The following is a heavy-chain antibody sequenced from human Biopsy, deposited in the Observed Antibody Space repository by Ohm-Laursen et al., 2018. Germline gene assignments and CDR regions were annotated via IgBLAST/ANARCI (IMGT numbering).Heavy chain of an antibody. V-gene: IGHV3-48*03. CDR3: ARLNSGTYDASDL. J-gene: IGHJ3*01. D-gene: IGHD1-26*01. CDR2: IYGGGSPV. Sequence: SLRLSCSASGFAFNLYEMNWVRQAPGKGMEWISYIYGGGSPVSYADSVKGQFTISRDNAQSSLYLHMNSLRAEDTAVYYCARLNSGTYDASDLWGQGTMVIVSS. CDR1: GFAFNLYE.